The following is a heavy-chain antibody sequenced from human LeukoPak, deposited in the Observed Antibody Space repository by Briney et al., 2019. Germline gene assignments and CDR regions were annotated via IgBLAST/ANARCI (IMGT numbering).Heavy chain of an antibody. Sequence: ASVKVSCKVSGYTLTELPMHWVRQAPGKGLEWMGGFDPEDGETIYAQKFQGRVTMTEDTSTDTANMELSSLRSEDTAVYYRATGWDYSSSSVLFDFWGQGTLVTVSS. J-gene: IGHJ4*02. CDR3: ATGWDYSSSSVLFDF. CDR1: GYTLTELP. CDR2: FDPEDGET. D-gene: IGHD6-6*01. V-gene: IGHV1-24*01.